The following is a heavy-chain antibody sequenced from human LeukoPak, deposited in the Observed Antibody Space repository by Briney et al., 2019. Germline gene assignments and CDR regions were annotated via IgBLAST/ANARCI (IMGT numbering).Heavy chain of an antibody. D-gene: IGHD6-13*01. CDR1: GFTFSNYS. V-gene: IGHV3-21*01. CDR3: ARDHLGSWYYNGFDP. J-gene: IGHJ5*02. CDR2: VSSSRTNR. Sequence: GGSLRLSCEASGFTFSNYSMKWVRQAPGKGPEWVSSVSSSRTNRYYANSVKGRFTISRDNAKNSLYLQMNSLRVEDTAVYYCARDHLGSWYYNGFDPWGQGILVTVSS.